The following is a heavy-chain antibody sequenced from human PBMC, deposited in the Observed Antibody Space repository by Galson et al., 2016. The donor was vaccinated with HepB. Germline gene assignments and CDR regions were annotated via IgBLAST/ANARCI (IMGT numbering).Heavy chain of an antibody. V-gene: IGHV3-30*04. CDR1: GFTFRSYT. J-gene: IGHJ6*02. Sequence: SLRLSCAASGFTFRSYTIHWVRQAPGKGLEWVAFIPSDGRKKYYADSVKGRFTIPRDNSKNTLSLQMNSLRAEDTAVYYCTRVIRASDWRYYYYYGMDVWGQGTTVTVSS. CDR2: IPSDGRKK. CDR3: TRVIRASDWRYYYYYGMDV. D-gene: IGHD3-9*01.